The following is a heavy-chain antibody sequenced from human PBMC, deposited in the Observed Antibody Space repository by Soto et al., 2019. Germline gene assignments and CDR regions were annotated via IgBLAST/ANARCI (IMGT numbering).Heavy chain of an antibody. Sequence: PGGSLRLSCAASGFTFSSYGMHWVRQAPGKGLEWVAVISYDGSNKYYADSVKGRLTISRDNSKNTLYLQMNSLRAEDTAVYYCAKFDTGTFDYWGQGTLVTVSS. J-gene: IGHJ4*02. D-gene: IGHD1-26*01. CDR1: GFTFSSYG. V-gene: IGHV3-30*18. CDR2: ISYDGSNK. CDR3: AKFDTGTFDY.